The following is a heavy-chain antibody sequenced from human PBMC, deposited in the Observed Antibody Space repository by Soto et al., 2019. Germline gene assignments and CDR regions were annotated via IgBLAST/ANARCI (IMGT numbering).Heavy chain of an antibody. D-gene: IGHD6-19*01. CDR2: ISNDGTST. J-gene: IGHJ4*02. V-gene: IGHV3-30*18. CDR1: GFPFSTYD. Sequence: GGSLRLSCAASGFPFSTYDMYWIRQAPGKGLEWVALISNDGTSTYYADSVKGRFTISRDTSKKMLFLQMNSLRTEDTAVYYCAKDARIIALTGTPDYWGQGTLVTVSS. CDR3: AKDARIIALTGTPDY.